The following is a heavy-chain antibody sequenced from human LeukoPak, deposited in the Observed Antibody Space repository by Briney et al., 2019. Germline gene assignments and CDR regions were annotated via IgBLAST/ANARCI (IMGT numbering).Heavy chain of an antibody. V-gene: IGHV3-7*03. D-gene: IGHD3-10*01. CDR2: IKKDGSEK. CDR3: AKAGLKKSIYYYGSGSYGHYYYMDV. Sequence: GGSLRLSCAASGFTFSSYWMSWVRQAPGKGLEWVANIKKDGSEKYYVDSVKGRFTISRDNAKNSLYLQMNSLRAEDTAVYYCAKAGLKKSIYYYGSGSYGHYYYMDVWGKGTTVTISS. CDR1: GFTFSSYW. J-gene: IGHJ6*03.